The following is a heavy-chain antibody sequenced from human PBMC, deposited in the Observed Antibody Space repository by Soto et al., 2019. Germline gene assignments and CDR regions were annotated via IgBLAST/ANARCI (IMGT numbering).Heavy chain of an antibody. CDR3: TVLALTVRGFDY. CDR2: IKSKTDGGTT. V-gene: IGHV3-15*07. J-gene: IGHJ4*02. Sequence: EVQLVESGGGLVKPGGSLRLSCAASGFTFNDAWMSWVRQAPGKGLEWVGRIKSKTDGGTTDYAAPVKGRFTISRDESQNTLYLQMNRLKTEDTAVYYCTVLALTVRGFDYWGQGTLVAVSS. CDR1: GFTFNDAW. D-gene: IGHD3-10*01.